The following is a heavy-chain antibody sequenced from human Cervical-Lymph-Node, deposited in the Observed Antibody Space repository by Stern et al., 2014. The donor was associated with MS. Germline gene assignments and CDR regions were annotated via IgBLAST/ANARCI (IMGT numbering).Heavy chain of an antibody. V-gene: IGHV2-5*01. CDR1: GFSLRSSGVG. CDR2: IFWSDLN. CDR3: AHSLDFRSGSHRFDP. D-gene: IGHD3-3*01. J-gene: IGHJ5*02. Sequence: QVTLRESGPSLVRPTQTLTLSCTFSGFSLRSSGVGLARIRQPPGKALDWLAPIFWSDLNRYSPPLRKILIITKDTPQKPVVHVMSNMDPEDTATYHCAHSLDFRSGSHRFDPWGQGTLVIVSS.